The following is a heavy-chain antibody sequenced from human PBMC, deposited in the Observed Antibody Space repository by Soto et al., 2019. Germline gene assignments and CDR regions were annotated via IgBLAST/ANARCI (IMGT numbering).Heavy chain of an antibody. D-gene: IGHD4-17*01. J-gene: IGHJ3*02. Sequence: GGSLRLSCAASGFTFSSYWMHWVRQAPGKGLEWVSRINSDGSSTSYADSVKGRFTISRDNAKNRLYLQMNSLRAEDTAVYYCARMKAAWGAVYGDYDDDAFDIWGQGTMVTVSS. V-gene: IGHV3-74*01. CDR1: GFTFSSYW. CDR3: ARMKAAWGAVYGDYDDDAFDI. CDR2: INSDGSST.